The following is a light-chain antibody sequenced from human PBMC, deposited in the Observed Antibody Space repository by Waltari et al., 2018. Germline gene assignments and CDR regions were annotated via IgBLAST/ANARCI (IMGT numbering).Light chain of an antibody. J-gene: IGKJ1*01. V-gene: IGKV1-12*01. CDR3: QQTEGFPWT. Sequence: IQMTQSPSSVSASVGYRVPISCRASLGISIWLAWYQQQPGKAPRLLIYGASTVQSGTPARFTGSGSGTDFILTINGLQPEDFGTYYCQQTEGFPWTFGQGTKVEFK. CDR1: LGISIW. CDR2: GAS.